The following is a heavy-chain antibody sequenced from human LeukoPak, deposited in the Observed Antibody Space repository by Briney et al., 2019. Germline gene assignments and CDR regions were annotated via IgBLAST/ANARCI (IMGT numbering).Heavy chain of an antibody. V-gene: IGHV3-30-3*01. CDR3: ARAQAAEYYYDSSGYYDY. J-gene: IGHJ4*02. Sequence: GGSLRLSCAASGFTFSSYAMHWVRQAPGKGLEWVAVISYDGSNKYYADSVKGRFTISRDNSKNTLYLQMNSLRAEDTAVYYCARAQAAEYYYDSSGYYDYWGQGTLVTVSS. CDR2: ISYDGSNK. CDR1: GFTFSSYA. D-gene: IGHD3-22*01.